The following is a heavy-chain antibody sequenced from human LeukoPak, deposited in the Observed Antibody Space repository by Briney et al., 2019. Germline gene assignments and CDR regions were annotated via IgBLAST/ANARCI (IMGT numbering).Heavy chain of an antibody. J-gene: IGHJ4*02. D-gene: IGHD1-26*01. CDR2: IWYDGSNK. CDR1: GFTFSSYG. V-gene: IGHV3-33*01. CDR3: AREKGSYYVGYFDY. Sequence: GGSLRLSCAASGFTFSSYGMHWVRQAPGKGLEWVAVIWYDGSNKYYADSVKGRFTISRDNSKNTLYLQMNSLRAEDTAVYYCAREKGSYYVGYFDYWGQGTLVTVSS.